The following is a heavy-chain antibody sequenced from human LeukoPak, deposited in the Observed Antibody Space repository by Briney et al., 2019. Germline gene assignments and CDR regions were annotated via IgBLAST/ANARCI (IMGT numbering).Heavy chain of an antibody. Sequence: SETLSLTCTVSGGSISSYYWSWIRQPPEKGLEWIGYTHYSGSTKYNPSLKSRLTMSLDTSKNQFSLRLSSVTAADTAVYFCAGGAAGTGAADYWGQGTLVTVSS. CDR2: THYSGST. V-gene: IGHV4-59*01. J-gene: IGHJ4*02. CDR1: GGSISSYY. CDR3: AGGAAGTGAADY. D-gene: IGHD6-13*01.